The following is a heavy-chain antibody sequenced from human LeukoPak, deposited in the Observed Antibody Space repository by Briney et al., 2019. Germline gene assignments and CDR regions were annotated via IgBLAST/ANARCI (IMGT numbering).Heavy chain of an antibody. D-gene: IGHD5-18*01. J-gene: IGHJ6*03. CDR3: ARDPGGYSYGRKGYYYYYYMDV. V-gene: IGHV3-74*01. CDR1: GFTFSSYW. Sequence: GGSLRLSCAASGFTFSSYWMHWVRQAPGKGLVWVSRINSDGSSTSYADSVKGRFTISRDNAKNTLYLQMNSLRAEDTAVYYCARDPGGYSYGRKGYYYYYYMDVWGKGTTVTVSS. CDR2: INSDGSST.